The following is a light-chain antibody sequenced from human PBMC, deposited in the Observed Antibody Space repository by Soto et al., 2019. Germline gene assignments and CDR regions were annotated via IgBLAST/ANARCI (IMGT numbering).Light chain of an antibody. V-gene: IGKV3-11*01. CDR1: QSVSSY. Sequence: EIVLTQSPATLSLSPGERATLSCRASQSVSSYLAWYQQKPGQAPRLLIYDASTRATGIPARFSGSGSGTDFTLTICSLEPEDFAVYYCQQRSNWPLTFGGGTKVEIK. CDR3: QQRSNWPLT. CDR2: DAS. J-gene: IGKJ4*02.